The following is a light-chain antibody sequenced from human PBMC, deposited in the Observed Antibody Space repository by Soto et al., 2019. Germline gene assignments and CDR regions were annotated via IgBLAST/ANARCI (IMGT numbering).Light chain of an antibody. J-gene: IGLJ1*01. Sequence: QSVLTQPPSVSAAPGQKVTISCSGSSSNIESNYVSWYQQLPGTAPKLLICDNDKRPSGIPDRFSGSKSGPSATLGITGLQTGDEADYYCASWDTSLRAGVFGAGTKLTVL. CDR2: DND. V-gene: IGLV1-51*01. CDR1: SSNIESNY. CDR3: ASWDTSLRAGV.